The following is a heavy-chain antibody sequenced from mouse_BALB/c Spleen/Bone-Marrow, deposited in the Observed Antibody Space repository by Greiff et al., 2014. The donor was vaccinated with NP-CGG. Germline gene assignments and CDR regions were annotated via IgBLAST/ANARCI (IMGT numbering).Heavy chain of an antibody. CDR3: ASYRYGWYFDV. V-gene: IGHV14-3*02. CDR1: GFNIKDTY. Sequence: EVQGVESGAELVKPGASVKLSCTASGFNIKDTYLHWVKQRPEQGLDWIGRIDPASGNTKYDPKFQGKATITADTSSNTAYQQLSSLTSEDTAVYYCASYRYGWYFDVWGAGTTVTVSS. CDR2: IDPASGNT. D-gene: IGHD2-14*01. J-gene: IGHJ1*01.